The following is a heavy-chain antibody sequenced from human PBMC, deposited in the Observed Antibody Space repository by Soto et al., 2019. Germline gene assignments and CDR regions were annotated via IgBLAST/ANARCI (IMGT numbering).Heavy chain of an antibody. CDR2: IYYSGST. V-gene: IGHV4-39*01. Sequence: PSETLSLTCTVSGGSISSSSYYWGWIRQPPGKGLEWIGSIYYSGSTYYNPSLKSRVTISVDTSKNQFSLKLSSVTAADTAVYYCASQSRPLYYFDYWGQGTLVTVYS. J-gene: IGHJ4*02. CDR3: ASQSRPLYYFDY. CDR1: GGSISSSSYY.